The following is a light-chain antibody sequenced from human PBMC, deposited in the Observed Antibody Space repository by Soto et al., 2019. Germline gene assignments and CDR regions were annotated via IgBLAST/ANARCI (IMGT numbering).Light chain of an antibody. CDR1: QSVSIN. Sequence: VLTQSPATLSVSPGESATLSCRASQSVSINLAWYQQRPGQAPRLIIYGASTRATGTPARFSGSGSGTEFTLTITSLQSDDFAIYFCQQFNNWPPYSFGQGTKLEIK. V-gene: IGKV3-15*01. CDR2: GAS. J-gene: IGKJ2*01. CDR3: QQFNNWPPYS.